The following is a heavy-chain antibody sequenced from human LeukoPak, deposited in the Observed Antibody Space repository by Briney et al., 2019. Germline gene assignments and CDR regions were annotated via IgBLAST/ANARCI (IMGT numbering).Heavy chain of an antibody. Sequence: GGSLRLSCAASRFTFSTYGMSWVRQAPGKGLEWVAVIYYDGGNKYYADSVEGRFTISRDNSNNALSLQMNSLRAGDTAVYYCARDLYSSGWALDYWGPGTLVTVSS. CDR1: RFTFSTYG. CDR2: IYYDGGNK. V-gene: IGHV3-30*03. J-gene: IGHJ4*02. D-gene: IGHD6-19*01. CDR3: ARDLYSSGWALDY.